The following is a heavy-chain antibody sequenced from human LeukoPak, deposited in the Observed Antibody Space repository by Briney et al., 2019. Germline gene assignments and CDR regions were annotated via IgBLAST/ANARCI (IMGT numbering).Heavy chain of an antibody. CDR2: IYSSGTT. CDR1: GGSTSSSNYY. D-gene: IGHD6-19*01. Sequence: SETLSLTCTVSGGSTSSSNYYWGWVRQPPGKGLEWIVSIYSSGTTYYNPSLKSRVTISVDTSKNQFSLKLSSVTAADTAVYYCARSQAVAGTIDYYFDYWGQGTLVTVSS. CDR3: ARSQAVAGTIDYYFDY. J-gene: IGHJ4*02. V-gene: IGHV4-39*07.